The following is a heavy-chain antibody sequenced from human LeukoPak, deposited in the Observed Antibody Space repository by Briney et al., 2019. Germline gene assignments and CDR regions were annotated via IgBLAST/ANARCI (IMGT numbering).Heavy chain of an antibody. CDR1: GYTFTSYA. V-gene: IGHV7-4-1*02. D-gene: IGHD3-22*01. J-gene: IGHJ4*02. CDR3: ARGPMIVVVSPFDY. Sequence: EASVKVSCKASGYTFTSYAMNWVRQAPGQGLEWMGWINTNTGNPTYAQGFTGRFVFSLDTSVSTAYLQISSLKAEDTAVYYCARGPMIVVVSPFDYWGQGTLVTVSS. CDR2: INTNTGNP.